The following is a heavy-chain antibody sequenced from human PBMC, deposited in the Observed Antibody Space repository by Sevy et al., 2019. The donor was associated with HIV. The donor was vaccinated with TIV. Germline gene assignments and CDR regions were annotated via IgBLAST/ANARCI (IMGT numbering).Heavy chain of an antibody. CDR3: AREVVPAANFDY. D-gene: IGHD2-2*01. J-gene: IGHJ4*02. CDR1: GGSISSSSYY. CDR2: IYYSGST. V-gene: IGHV4-39*02. Sequence: SETLSLTCTVSGGSISSSSYYWGWIRQPPGKGLEWIGSIYYSGSTYYNPSLKSRVTISVDTYKNKFSLKLSSATAADTAVYYCAREVVPAANFDYWGQGTLVTVSS.